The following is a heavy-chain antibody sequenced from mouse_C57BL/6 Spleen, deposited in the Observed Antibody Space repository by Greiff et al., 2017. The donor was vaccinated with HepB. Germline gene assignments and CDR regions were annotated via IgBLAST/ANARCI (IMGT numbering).Heavy chain of an antibody. J-gene: IGHJ4*01. V-gene: IGHV14-2*01. Sequence: EVHLVESGAELVKPGASVKLSCTASGFNIKDYYMHWVKQRTEQGLEWIGRIDPEDGETKYAPKFQGKATITADTSSNTAYLQLSSLTSEDTAVYYCARRAAVVASWDYAMDYWGQGTSVTVSS. CDR3: ARRAAVVASWDYAMDY. D-gene: IGHD1-1*01. CDR2: IDPEDGET. CDR1: GFNIKDYY.